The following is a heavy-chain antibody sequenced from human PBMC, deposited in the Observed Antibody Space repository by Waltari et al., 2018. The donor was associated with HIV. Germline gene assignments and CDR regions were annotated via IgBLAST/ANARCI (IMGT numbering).Heavy chain of an antibody. CDR1: GLTFTNAW. CDR3: TTGDIVVVTDY. V-gene: IGHV3-15*01. D-gene: IGHD2-21*02. CDR2: VKSENDGETT. Sequence: EVQLVESGGGLVKTGGSLRLSCAASGLTFTNAWMSWVRQAPGKGLEWVGRVKSENDGETTDYAAPVKGRFTISRDDSKNTLYLQMNSLKTEDTAVYYCTTGDIVVVTDYWGQGTLVTVSS. J-gene: IGHJ4*02.